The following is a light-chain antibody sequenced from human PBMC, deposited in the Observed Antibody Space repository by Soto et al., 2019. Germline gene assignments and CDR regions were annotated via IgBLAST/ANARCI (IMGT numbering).Light chain of an antibody. V-gene: IGKV1-27*01. CDR2: AAS. Sequence: DIQMTQSPSSLSASVRDRVTITCRASQDISNYLAWFQQKPGKVPKLLIYAASTLQPGVPSRFSGSGSGTEFTLTISGLQPEDVATYYCQKYNSAPQTFGQGTKVEI. CDR1: QDISNY. CDR3: QKYNSAPQT. J-gene: IGKJ1*01.